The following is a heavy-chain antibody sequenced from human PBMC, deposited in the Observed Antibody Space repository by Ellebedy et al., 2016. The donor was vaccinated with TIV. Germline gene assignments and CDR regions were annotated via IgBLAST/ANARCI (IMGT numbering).Heavy chain of an antibody. J-gene: IGHJ4*02. CDR1: GGTFSSHA. Sequence: AASVKVSCKASGGTFSSHAISWARQAPGQGLEWMGGIFPSFGAVNYANNLYGRVTLSADESSDTAYMELSRLRSEDTAVYYCVKEAIGGYSGYDLSYWGQGTPVTVSS. CDR3: VKEAIGGYSGYDLSY. CDR2: IFPSFGAV. D-gene: IGHD5-12*01. V-gene: IGHV1-69*13.